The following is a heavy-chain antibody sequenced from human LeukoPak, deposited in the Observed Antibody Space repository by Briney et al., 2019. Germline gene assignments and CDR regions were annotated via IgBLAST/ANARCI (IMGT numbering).Heavy chain of an antibody. CDR1: GGSISSSSYY. CDR2: IYYSGST. V-gene: IGHV4-39*07. Sequence: SETLSLTCTVSGGSISSSSYYWGWIRQPPGKGLEWIGSIYYSGSTYYNPSLKSRVTISVDTSKNQFSLKLSSATAADTAVYYCARIGYCTNGVCYSLWFDPWGQGTLVTVSS. J-gene: IGHJ5*02. D-gene: IGHD2-8*01. CDR3: ARIGYCTNGVCYSLWFDP.